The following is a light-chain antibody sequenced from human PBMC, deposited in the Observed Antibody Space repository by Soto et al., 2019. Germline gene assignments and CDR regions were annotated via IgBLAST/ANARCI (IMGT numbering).Light chain of an antibody. V-gene: IGKV3-20*01. Sequence: IVLTQSPGSLSLSPGETATLSWIASQSVSSSYLAWYQQKPGQPPRLXXYGXSSRATGSPDRFSGSGSGTDFTLTISRLEPEYFAVYYCQQYGSATRTFGQGTRLEIK. CDR2: GXS. CDR3: QQYGSATRT. CDR1: QSVSSSY. J-gene: IGKJ5*01.